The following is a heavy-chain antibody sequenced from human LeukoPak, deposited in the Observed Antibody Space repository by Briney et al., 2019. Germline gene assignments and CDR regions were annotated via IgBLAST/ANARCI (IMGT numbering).Heavy chain of an antibody. V-gene: IGHV1-2*02. CDR2: INPNSGAT. J-gene: IGHJ4*02. Sequence: GASVKVSCKASGHTFTDYYIQWARQAPGQGLEWMGRINPNSGATTYAQQFQGRVTMTRDTSITTAYMEVSRLTSDDTAVYYCATETTGTPRGVYWGLGTLVSVSS. CDR3: ATETTGTPRGVY. D-gene: IGHD4-17*01. CDR1: GHTFTDYY.